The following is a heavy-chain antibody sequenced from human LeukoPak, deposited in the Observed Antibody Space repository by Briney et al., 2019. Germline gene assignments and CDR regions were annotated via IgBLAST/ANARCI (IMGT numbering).Heavy chain of an antibody. CDR1: GFTFSSYA. V-gene: IGHV3-23*01. D-gene: IGHD5-18*01. J-gene: IGHJ4*02. CDR3: AKEKENSYGFTAPFDY. Sequence: GGSLRLSCAASGFTFSSYAMSWVRQAPGKGLEWVSAISGSGGSTYYADSVKGRLTISRDNSKNTLYLQMNSLRAEDTAVYYCAKEKENSYGFTAPFDYWGQGTLVTVSS. CDR2: ISGSGGST.